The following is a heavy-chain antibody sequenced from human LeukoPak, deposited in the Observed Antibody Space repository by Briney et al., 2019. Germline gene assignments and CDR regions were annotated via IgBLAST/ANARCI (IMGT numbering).Heavy chain of an antibody. CDR3: TRGCSSGFYLPFDP. J-gene: IGHJ5*02. Sequence: GGSLRLSCTASGFTFGDYAMSWVRQAPGKGLEWVGFIRSKAYGGTTEYAASVKGRFTISRDDSKSIAYLQMNSLKTEDTAVYYCTRGCSSGFYLPFDPWGQGTLVTVSS. D-gene: IGHD6-19*01. CDR2: IRSKAYGGTT. CDR1: GFTFGDYA. V-gene: IGHV3-49*04.